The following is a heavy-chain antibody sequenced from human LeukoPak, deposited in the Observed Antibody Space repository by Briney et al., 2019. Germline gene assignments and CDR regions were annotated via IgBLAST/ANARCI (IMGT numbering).Heavy chain of an antibody. CDR2: INPNSGDT. Sequence: ASVKVSCKASGYTFTGHYMHCVRQAPGQGLEWMGWINPNSGDTNYAQKFQGSVTMTRDTSISTAYMELSSLRSDDTAVYYCARRCSGGSCSGAFDIWGQGTMVTVSS. J-gene: IGHJ3*02. CDR3: ARRCSGGSCSGAFDI. V-gene: IGHV1-2*02. CDR1: GYTFTGHY. D-gene: IGHD2-15*01.